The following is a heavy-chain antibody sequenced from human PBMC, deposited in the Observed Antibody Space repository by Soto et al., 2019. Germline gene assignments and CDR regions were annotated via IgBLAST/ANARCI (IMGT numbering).Heavy chain of an antibody. V-gene: IGHV3-23*01. CDR2: ISEGRGDP. CDR3: ASTRTPAALWAPNSRGFDV. D-gene: IGHD2-2*01. J-gene: IGHJ3*01. CDR1: GFSFHVYV. Sequence: ELHLLESGGGLVQPGGSLRLSCAASGFSFHVYVMNSVRQAPGKGLEWVAGISEGRGDPYYADSVKGRFTVSRDNSKNTLYLQMNSLRVEDTAVYFCASTRTPAALWAPNSRGFDVWGQGTKVTVSS.